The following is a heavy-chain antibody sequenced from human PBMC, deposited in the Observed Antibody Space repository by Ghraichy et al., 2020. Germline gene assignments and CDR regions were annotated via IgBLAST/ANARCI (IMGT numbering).Heavy chain of an antibody. CDR3: ARGAVRGYPPLGY. CDR2: INHSGIT. D-gene: IGHD3-3*01. CDR1: GGSLSGYY. Sequence: SETLSLTCAVYGGSLSGYYWSWIRQPPGRGLEYIGEINHSGITNYNPSLKSRVIISEDSSRNQFSLKLTSVTAADTAVYYCARGAVRGYPPLGYWGQGTLVTVSS. J-gene: IGHJ4*02. V-gene: IGHV4-34*01.